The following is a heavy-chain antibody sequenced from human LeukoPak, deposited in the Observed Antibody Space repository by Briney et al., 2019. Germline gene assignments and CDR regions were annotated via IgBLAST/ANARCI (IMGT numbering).Heavy chain of an antibody. V-gene: IGHV3-7*01. J-gene: IGHJ4*02. D-gene: IGHD3-10*01. CDR1: GFTPVHYW. CDR3: ASSGSLDY. CDR2: IKQDGSEK. Sequence: GGSLRLSCTLSGFTPVHYWMTWVRQAPGKGLEWVANIKQDGSEKYYVDSVKGRFTISRDNAKNSLYLQMNSLRAEDTAVYYCASSGSLDYWGQGTLVTVSS.